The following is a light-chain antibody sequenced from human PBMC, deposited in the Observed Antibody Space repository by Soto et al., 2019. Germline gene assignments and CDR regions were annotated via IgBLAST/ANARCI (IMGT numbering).Light chain of an antibody. CDR3: QQYGTLPFT. CDR2: GVS. Sequence: EIVLTQSPGTLSLSPGERATLSCRASQSLSSIYSAWYQQKPGQAPRVLIYGVSTRATGIPDRFSGSGSGTDFTLTISRLEPEDFAVYYCQQYGTLPFTFGPGTKVDIK. V-gene: IGKV3-20*01. CDR1: QSLSSIY. J-gene: IGKJ3*01.